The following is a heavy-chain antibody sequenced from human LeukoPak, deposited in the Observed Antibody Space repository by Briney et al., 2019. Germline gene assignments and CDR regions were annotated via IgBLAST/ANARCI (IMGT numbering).Heavy chain of an antibody. CDR3: AKDATGFSDFDY. D-gene: IGHD3-9*01. Sequence: PGGSLRLSCAASGLSFSSYGMNWVRQAPGKGLEWVSGISGSGGRTYYADSVKGRFTISRDNSKNTLYLQMNNLRADDTAVYYCAKDATGFSDFDYWGQGTLVTVSS. CDR2: ISGSGGRT. J-gene: IGHJ4*02. V-gene: IGHV3-23*01. CDR1: GLSFSSYG.